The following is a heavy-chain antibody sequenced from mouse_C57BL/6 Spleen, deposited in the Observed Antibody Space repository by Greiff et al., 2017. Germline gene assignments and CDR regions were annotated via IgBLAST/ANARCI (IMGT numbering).Heavy chain of an antibody. CDR3: ARGGYYGSRGYFDY. Sequence: VQLQQSGPELVKPGASVKISCKASGYTFTDYYMNWVKQSHGKSLEWIGDINPNNGGTSYNQKFKGKATLTVDKSSSTAYMELRSLTSEDSAVYYCARGGYYGSRGYFDYWGQGTTLTVSS. CDR1: GYTFTDYY. CDR2: INPNNGGT. V-gene: IGHV1-26*01. D-gene: IGHD1-1*01. J-gene: IGHJ2*01.